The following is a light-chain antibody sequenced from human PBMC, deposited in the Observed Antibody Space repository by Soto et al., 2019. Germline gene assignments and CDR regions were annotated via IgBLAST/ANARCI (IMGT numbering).Light chain of an antibody. J-gene: IGKJ1*01. CDR2: GAS. V-gene: IGKV3-15*01. Sequence: EIVMTQSPATLSVSPGERATLSCRASQSVGSNLAWYQQKPGQAPRLLIYGASTRATGIPARFSGSGSGTEFTLTLSSLQSEDFALYYCQQYNNWPPWTFGQGTKVEIK. CDR1: QSVGSN. CDR3: QQYNNWPPWT.